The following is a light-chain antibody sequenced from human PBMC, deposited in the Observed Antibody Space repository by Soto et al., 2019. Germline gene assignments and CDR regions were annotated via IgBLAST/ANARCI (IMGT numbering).Light chain of an antibody. J-gene: IGKJ4*01. Sequence: EIVMTQSPATLSVSPGERATLSCRASQSVSSNLAWYQQKPGQAPRLLIYGASTRATGIPARFSGSGSGTEFTLTISSLQSEDFAVYYCQHYNNWPPLTFGGGTKGEIK. CDR3: QHYNNWPPLT. CDR1: QSVSSN. V-gene: IGKV3-15*01. CDR2: GAS.